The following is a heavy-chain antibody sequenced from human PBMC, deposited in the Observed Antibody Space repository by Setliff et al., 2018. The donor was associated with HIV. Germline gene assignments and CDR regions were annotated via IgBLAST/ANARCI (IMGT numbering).Heavy chain of an antibody. CDR1: GFTFSSYE. J-gene: IGHJ4*02. D-gene: IGHD1-7*01. CDR3: ARARTGTTHY. V-gene: IGHV3-48*03. CDR2: ISSSGSTI. Sequence: PGGSLRLSCAAPGFTFSSYEMNWVRQAPGKGLEWVSYISSSGSTIYYADSVKGRFTISRDNAKNSLYLQMNSLRAEDTAVYYCARARTGTTHYWGQGTLVTVS.